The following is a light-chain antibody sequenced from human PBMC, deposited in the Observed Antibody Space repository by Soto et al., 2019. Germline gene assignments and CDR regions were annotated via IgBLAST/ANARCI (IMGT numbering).Light chain of an antibody. CDR1: QSVRSN. CDR2: GAS. V-gene: IGKV3-15*01. J-gene: IGKJ1*01. Sequence: LCSRASQSVRSNLAWYQQKPGQAPRLLIYGASTRATGIPARFRASDSGRERTATLRCLQTEDFELYYWQQYNAAGRMFGLGTKVDIK. CDR3: QQYNAAGRM.